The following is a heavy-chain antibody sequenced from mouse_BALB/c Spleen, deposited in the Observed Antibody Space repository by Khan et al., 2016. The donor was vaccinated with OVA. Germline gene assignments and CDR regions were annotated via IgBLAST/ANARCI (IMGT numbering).Heavy chain of an antibody. D-gene: IGHD2-10*02. V-gene: IGHV2-6-1*01. Sequence: QVQLKQSGPGLAAPSQSLSITCTISGFSLTIYGVHWVRQPPGKGLEWLAVIWSDGSTSYNSALKSRLTSDTDNSQSQVILKKKSLQNDDTANYFCARRPCYHYNIMDYWGQGTSVTVSS. CDR3: ARRPCYHYNIMDY. CDR2: IWSDGST. J-gene: IGHJ4*01. CDR1: GFSLTIYG.